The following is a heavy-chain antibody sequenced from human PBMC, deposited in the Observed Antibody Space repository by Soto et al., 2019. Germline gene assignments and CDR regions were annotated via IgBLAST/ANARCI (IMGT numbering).Heavy chain of an antibody. CDR2: ISYDGSNK. V-gene: IGHV3-30*18. CDR3: AKGNEYYSYGMDV. CDR1: GFTFSSCG. J-gene: IGHJ6*02. Sequence: QVQLVESGGSVVQPGRSLRLSCAASGFTFSSCGMHWVRQAPGKGLEWVAVISYDGSNKYYADSVKGRFTISRDNSKNTLYLQMNSLRADDTAVYYCAKGNEYYSYGMDVWGQGTTVTVSS.